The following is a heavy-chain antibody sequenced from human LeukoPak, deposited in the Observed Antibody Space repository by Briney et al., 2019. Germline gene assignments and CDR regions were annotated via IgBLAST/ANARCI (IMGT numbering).Heavy chain of an antibody. Sequence: GGSLRLSCAASGFSFNIYYMMWVRHAQGKGLEWVSAITGSGRTYYADSVKGRFTISRDNSKNTLYLQMNSLIAEDTALYFCARDPNGDYIGAFDFLGQGTVVTVSS. CDR1: GFSFNIYY. V-gene: IGHV3-23*01. CDR3: ARDPNGDYIGAFDF. CDR2: ITGSGRT. J-gene: IGHJ3*01. D-gene: IGHD4-17*01.